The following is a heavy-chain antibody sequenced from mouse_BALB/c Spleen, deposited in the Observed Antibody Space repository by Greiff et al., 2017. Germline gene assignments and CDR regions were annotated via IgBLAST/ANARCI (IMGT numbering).Heavy chain of an antibody. CDR3: NGYGSSYEGYYAMDY. CDR1: GFNIKDYY. V-gene: IGHV14-4*02. Sequence: VQLKQSGAELVRSGASVKLSCTASGFNIKDYYMHWVKQRPEQGLEWLGWIDPENGDTEYAPKLQGKATMTADTSSNTAYLQLSSLTSEDTAVYYCNGYGSSYEGYYAMDYWGQGTSVTVSS. D-gene: IGHD1-1*01. J-gene: IGHJ4*01. CDR2: IDPENGDT.